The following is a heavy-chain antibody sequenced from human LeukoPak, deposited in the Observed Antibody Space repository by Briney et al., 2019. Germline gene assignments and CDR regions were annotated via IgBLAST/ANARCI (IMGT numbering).Heavy chain of an antibody. CDR1: GYTLTELS. CDR2: FDPEDGET. CDR3: ATAIAARRNTPVWYFDY. Sequence: GASVKVSCKVSGYTLTELSMHWVRQAPGKGLEWMGGFDPEDGETIYAQKFQGRVTMTEDTSTDTAYMELSSLRSEDTAVYYCATAIAARRNTPVWYFDYWGQGTLVTVSS. J-gene: IGHJ4*02. V-gene: IGHV1-24*01. D-gene: IGHD6-6*01.